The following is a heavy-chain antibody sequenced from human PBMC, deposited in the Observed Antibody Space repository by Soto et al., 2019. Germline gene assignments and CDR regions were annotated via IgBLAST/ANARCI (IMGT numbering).Heavy chain of an antibody. CDR3: AKDKWDGYNFRWFDP. V-gene: IGHV3-30*18. CDR2: ISYDGSNK. J-gene: IGHJ5*02. CDR1: GFTFSSYG. Sequence: GGSLRLSCAASGFTFSSYGMHWVRQAPGKGLEWVAVISYDGSNKYYADSVKGRFTISRDNSKNTLYLQMNSLRAEDTAVYYCAKDKWDGYNFRWFDPWGQGTLVTVSS. D-gene: IGHD5-12*01.